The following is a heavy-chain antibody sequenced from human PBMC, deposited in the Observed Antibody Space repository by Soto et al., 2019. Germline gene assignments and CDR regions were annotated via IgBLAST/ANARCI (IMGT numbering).Heavy chain of an antibody. Sequence: GGSLRLSCAASGFTFSSYGMHWVRQAPGKGLEWVAVIWYDGSNKYYADSVKGRFTISRDNSKNTLYLQMNSLRAEDTAVYYCARSAGVRGVIITGNAYYYGMDVWGQGTTVTVSS. CDR3: ARSAGVRGVIITGNAYYYGMDV. D-gene: IGHD3-10*01. V-gene: IGHV3-33*01. J-gene: IGHJ6*02. CDR2: IWYDGSNK. CDR1: GFTFSSYG.